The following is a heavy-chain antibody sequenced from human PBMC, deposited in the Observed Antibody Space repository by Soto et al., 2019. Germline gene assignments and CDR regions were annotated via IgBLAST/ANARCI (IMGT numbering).Heavy chain of an antibody. D-gene: IGHD1-1*01. V-gene: IGHV3-23*01. J-gene: IGHJ4*02. CDR2: ISVSGGST. CDR3: AKASSSNVYNFDS. Sequence: EVHLLESGGGLVQPGGSLRLSCAASGYSFSSYSMSWVRQAPGMGLEWVSAISVSGGSTYYADSVRGRFTISRDNSKNTLSLQMTSLRAEDTAVYYCAKASSSNVYNFDSWDQGTLVTVSS. CDR1: GYSFSSYS.